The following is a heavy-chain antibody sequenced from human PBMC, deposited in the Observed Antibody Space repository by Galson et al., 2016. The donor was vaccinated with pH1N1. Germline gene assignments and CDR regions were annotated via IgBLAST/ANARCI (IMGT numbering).Heavy chain of an antibody. CDR2: ISNSGGSI. Sequence: SLRLSCAASGFTFNIFAMSWVRQAPRKGLEWVSYISNSGGSIYYADSVEGRFTISRDNAKNSLYLQMNSLRAEDTAVYYCARCDYHDVDLDRFYFDYWGQGTLVTVSS. D-gene: IGHD4-17*01. V-gene: IGHV3-11*01. CDR1: GFTFNIFA. CDR3: ARCDYHDVDLDRFYFDY. J-gene: IGHJ4*02.